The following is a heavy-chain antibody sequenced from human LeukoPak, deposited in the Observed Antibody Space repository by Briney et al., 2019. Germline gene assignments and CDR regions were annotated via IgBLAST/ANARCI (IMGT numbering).Heavy chain of an antibody. Sequence: SETLSLTCTVSGGSISSSSYYWGWTRQPPGKGLEWIGSIYYSGSTYYNPSLKSRVTISVDTSKNQFSLKLSSVTAADTAVYYCARRGGYYYSDYWGQGTLVTVSS. CDR1: GGSISSSSYY. CDR3: ARRGGYYYSDY. J-gene: IGHJ4*02. V-gene: IGHV4-39*01. D-gene: IGHD3-22*01. CDR2: IYYSGST.